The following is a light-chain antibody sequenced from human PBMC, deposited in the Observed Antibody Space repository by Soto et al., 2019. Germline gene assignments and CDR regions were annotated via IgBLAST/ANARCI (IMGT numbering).Light chain of an antibody. J-gene: IGKJ1*01. CDR2: GAS. CDR1: QSVSSTY. Sequence: EIMLTQSPGTLSLSPGERATLSCRASQSVSSTYVAWYQQKPGQAPRLLIYGASNRATGIPDRFSGSGSGTDFTLTISRLEPEDFAVNYCQQYGSSPRTFGQGTKVDIK. V-gene: IGKV3-20*01. CDR3: QQYGSSPRT.